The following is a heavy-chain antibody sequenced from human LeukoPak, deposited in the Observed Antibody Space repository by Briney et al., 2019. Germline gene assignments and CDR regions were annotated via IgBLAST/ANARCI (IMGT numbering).Heavy chain of an antibody. CDR1: GYTFTGYY. CDR2: INPNSGGT. CDR3: ARPSSDFEYSSSSWGHWFDP. J-gene: IGHJ5*02. V-gene: IGHV1-2*06. D-gene: IGHD6-6*01. Sequence: ASVKVSCKASGYTFTGYYMHWVRQAPGQGLEWMGRINPNSGGTNYAQKFQGRVTMTRDTSISTAYMELSRLRSDDTAVYYCARPSSDFEYSSSSWGHWFDPWGQGTLVTVSS.